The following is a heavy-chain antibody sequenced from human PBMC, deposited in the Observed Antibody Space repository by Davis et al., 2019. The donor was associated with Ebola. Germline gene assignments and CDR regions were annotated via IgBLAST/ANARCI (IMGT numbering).Heavy chain of an antibody. CDR1: GFTFSSYG. V-gene: IGHV3-30*18. CDR3: AKGIDYYDKSC. D-gene: IGHD3-22*01. J-gene: IGHJ4*02. CDR2: ISYDGSNK. Sequence: GGSLRLSCAASGFTFSSYGMHWVRQAPGKGLEWVAVISYDGSNKYYADSVKGRFTISRDNSKNTLYLQMNSLRAEDTAVYYCAKGIDYYDKSCWGQGTLVTVSS.